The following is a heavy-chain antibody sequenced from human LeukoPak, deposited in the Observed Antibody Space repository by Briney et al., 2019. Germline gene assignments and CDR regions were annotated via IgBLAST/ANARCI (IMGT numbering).Heavy chain of an antibody. D-gene: IGHD3-22*01. Sequence: GGSLRLSCAASGFTVSSKYMSWVRQAPGKGLEWVSIIYSGGGTYYADSVKGRFTISRDNSKNTLYLQMNSLRAEDTAAYYCASSTYYSDSSGYSLGYWGQGTLVTVSS. V-gene: IGHV3-53*01. CDR2: IYSGGGT. J-gene: IGHJ4*02. CDR3: ASSTYYSDSSGYSLGY. CDR1: GFTVSSKY.